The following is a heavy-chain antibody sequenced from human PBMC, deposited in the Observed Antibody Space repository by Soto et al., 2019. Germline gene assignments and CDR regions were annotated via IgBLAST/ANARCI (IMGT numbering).Heavy chain of an antibody. D-gene: IGHD3-22*01. Sequence: PGQSRKIPGRASGYSFAGYWITWVRQKPGKGLEGRGRFDPGDSQTYYSPSFRGHVTISVTKSITTVFLQWSSLRASDTAMYYCARQIYDSDTGPNFQYYFDSWGQGTPVTVSS. CDR3: ARQIYDSDTGPNFQYYFDS. V-gene: IGHV5-10-1*01. CDR1: GYSFAGYW. J-gene: IGHJ4*02. CDR2: FDPGDSQT.